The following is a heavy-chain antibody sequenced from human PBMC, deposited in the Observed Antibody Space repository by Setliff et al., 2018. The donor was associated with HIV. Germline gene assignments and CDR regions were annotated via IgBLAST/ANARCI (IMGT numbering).Heavy chain of an antibody. D-gene: IGHD3-16*01. J-gene: IGHJ4*02. CDR3: AWSRDIGGFFDY. Sequence: SETLSLTCTVSGGSISSDYWSWIRQPPGKGLEWIGYVYHSGSTNYNPSLKSRVTISVDTSKNQFSLKLTSVTAEDTAVYYCAWSRDIGGFFDYWGQGTLVTVSS. V-gene: IGHV4-59*12. CDR1: GGSISSDY. CDR2: VYHSGST.